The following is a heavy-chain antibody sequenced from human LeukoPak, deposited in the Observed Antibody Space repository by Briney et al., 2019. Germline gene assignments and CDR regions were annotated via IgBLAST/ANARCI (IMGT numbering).Heavy chain of an antibody. CDR1: GFTFSSYA. Sequence: PGGSLRLSCAASGFTFSSYAMSWVRQAPGKGLEWVSAISGSGGSTYYADSVKGRFTIYRDNSKNTLYLQMNTPRAEDTAVYYCAKAQHPDYYYSSGYYGVDYWGEGTPVTVAS. CDR3: AKAQHPDYYYSSGYYGVDY. CDR2: ISGSGGST. D-gene: IGHD3-22*01. J-gene: IGHJ4*02. V-gene: IGHV3-23*01.